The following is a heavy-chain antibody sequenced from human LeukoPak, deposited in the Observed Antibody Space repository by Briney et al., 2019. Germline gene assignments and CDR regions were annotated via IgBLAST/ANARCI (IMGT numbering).Heavy chain of an antibody. V-gene: IGHV3-9*01. CDR2: ISWNSGSI. J-gene: IGHJ4*02. CDR3: AKGPAPLDFWSGYFFDY. D-gene: IGHD3-3*01. Sequence: GRSLRLSCAASGFTFDDYAMHWVRQAPGKGLEWVSGISWNSGSIGYADSVKGRFTISRDNAKNSLYLQMNSLRAEDTALYYCAKGPAPLDFWSGYFFDYWGQGTLSPSPQ. CDR1: GFTFDDYA.